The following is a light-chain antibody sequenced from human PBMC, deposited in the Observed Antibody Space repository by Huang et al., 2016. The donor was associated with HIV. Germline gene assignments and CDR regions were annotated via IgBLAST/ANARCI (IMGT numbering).Light chain of an antibody. CDR1: QSISTY. V-gene: IGKV3-15*01. CDR2: GAS. J-gene: IGKJ3*01. CDR3: QQYNNWPPEVT. Sequence: EIVLTQSPATLSVSPGERATLSCRASQSISTYLAWYQHKPAQAPRLLIYGASTRASGIPARVSGSGSGTECTLTISSLQSEDFAVYYCQQYNNWPPEVTFGPGTKVDIK.